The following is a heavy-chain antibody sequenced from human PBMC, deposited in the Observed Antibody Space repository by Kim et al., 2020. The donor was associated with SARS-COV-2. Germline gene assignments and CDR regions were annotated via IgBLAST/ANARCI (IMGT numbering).Heavy chain of an antibody. J-gene: IGHJ4*02. CDR1: GYTFTSYA. V-gene: IGHV7-4-1*02. D-gene: IGHD6-13*01. CDR3: ARGGVIAAGFLPLWLVPGDFDY. Sequence: ASVKVSCKASGYTFTSYAMNWVRQAPGQGLEWMGWINTNTGNPTYAQGFTGRFVFSLDTSVSTAYLQISSLKAEDTAVYYCARGGVIAAGFLPLWLVPGDFDYWGQGTLVTVSS. CDR2: INTNTGNP.